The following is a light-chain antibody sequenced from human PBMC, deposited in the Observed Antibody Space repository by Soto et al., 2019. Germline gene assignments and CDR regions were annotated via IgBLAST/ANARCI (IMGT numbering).Light chain of an antibody. V-gene: IGKV3-20*01. Sequence: ETVLTQSPGTLSLSPGERATLSCRASQSGSSSYLAWYQQKPGQAPRLLIYGASSRATGLPDRFSGSGSGTDFPLTVSRLELEDFGVYYCQQYGSSPYTFAQGLKVDIK. CDR3: QQYGSSPYT. J-gene: IGKJ2*01. CDR2: GAS. CDR1: QSGSSSY.